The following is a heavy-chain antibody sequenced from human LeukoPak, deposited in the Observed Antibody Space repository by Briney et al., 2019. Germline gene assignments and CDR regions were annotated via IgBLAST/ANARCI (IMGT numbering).Heavy chain of an antibody. Sequence: GGSLRLSCAAAGFTFSSYSMNWVRQAPGKGLEWVSYISSSSTIYYADSVKGRFTISRDNAKNSLYLQMNSLRAEDTAVYYCARESSPFDAFDIWGQGTMVTVSS. CDR3: ARESSPFDAFDI. V-gene: IGHV3-48*01. J-gene: IGHJ3*02. CDR1: GFTFSSYS. CDR2: ISSSSTI.